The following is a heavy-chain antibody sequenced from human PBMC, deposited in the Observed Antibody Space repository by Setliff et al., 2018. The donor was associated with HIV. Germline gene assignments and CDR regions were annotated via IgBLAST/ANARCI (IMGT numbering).Heavy chain of an antibody. J-gene: IGHJ4*02. CDR3: ARGIYSYGYLFDY. Sequence: SETLSLTCTVSGGSISSGSHYWSWIRQPAGKGLEWIGRIYTSGSTNYNPSLKSRVSISVDTSKNQFSLKLSSVTAADTAVYYCARGIYSYGYLFDYWGQGTLVTVSS. V-gene: IGHV4-61*02. D-gene: IGHD5-18*01. CDR2: IYTSGST. CDR1: GGSISSGSHY.